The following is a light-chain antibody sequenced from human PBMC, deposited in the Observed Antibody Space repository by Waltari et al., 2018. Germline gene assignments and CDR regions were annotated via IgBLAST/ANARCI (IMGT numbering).Light chain of an antibody. Sequence: DILLTQSPSFLSASVGDRISITCRASQDISNYLAWLQQKPGKAPKVLIYAASSLQSGVPARFSGSGSGAEFTLTISSLQPEDFATYYCQQTYTSPWTSGEGTKVEVK. CDR3: QQTYTSPWT. CDR2: AAS. J-gene: IGKJ1*01. V-gene: IGKV1-9*01. CDR1: QDISNY.